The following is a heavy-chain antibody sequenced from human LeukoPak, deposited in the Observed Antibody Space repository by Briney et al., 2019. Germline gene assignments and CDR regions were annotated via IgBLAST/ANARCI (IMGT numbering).Heavy chain of an antibody. CDR1: GGSISSYY. CDR3: ARESVLLWFGWFDP. D-gene: IGHD3-10*01. V-gene: IGHV4-4*07. Sequence: PSETLSLTCTVSGGSISSYYWSWIRQPAGKGLEWIGRIYTSGSTNFNPSLKSRVTMSVDTSKNQFSLKLSSVTAADTAVYYCARESVLLWFGWFDPWGQGTLVTVSS. J-gene: IGHJ5*02. CDR2: IYTSGST.